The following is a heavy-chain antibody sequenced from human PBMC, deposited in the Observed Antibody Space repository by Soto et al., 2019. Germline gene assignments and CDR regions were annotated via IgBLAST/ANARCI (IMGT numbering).Heavy chain of an antibody. J-gene: IGHJ4*02. Sequence: SVKVSCKASGGTFSSYAISWVRQAPGQGLEWMGGITPIFGTANYAQKFQGRVTITADESTSTAYMELSSLRSEDTAVYYCARGWYSGYDFSFPYYFDYWGQGTLVTVSS. CDR3: ARGWYSGYDFSFPYYFDY. V-gene: IGHV1-69*13. CDR2: ITPIFGTA. CDR1: GGTFSSYA. D-gene: IGHD5-12*01.